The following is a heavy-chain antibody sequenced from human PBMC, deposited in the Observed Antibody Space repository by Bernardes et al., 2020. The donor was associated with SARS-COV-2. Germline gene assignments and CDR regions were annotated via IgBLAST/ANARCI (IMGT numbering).Heavy chain of an antibody. V-gene: IGHV1-2*02. CDR1: GHPFTRYY. CDR2: LNPNSGGT. CDR3: ARALGSGWYTGLDD. Sequence: SVPIYSNSSGHPFTRYYIHLVRQPPGQGLEWMGWLNPNSGGTNYAQKFQGRVTMTRDTSISTAYMELSRLRSDDTAVYYCARALGSGWYTGLDDWGQGTLVTVSS. J-gene: IGHJ4*02. D-gene: IGHD6-19*01.